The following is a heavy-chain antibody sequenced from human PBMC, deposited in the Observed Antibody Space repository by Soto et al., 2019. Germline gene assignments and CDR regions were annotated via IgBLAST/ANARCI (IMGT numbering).Heavy chain of an antibody. J-gene: IGHJ4*02. CDR2: VKSKTDGGTI. V-gene: IGHV3-15*01. CDR1: GFMFSNAY. Sequence: EVQLVESGGGLVEPGGSLRLSCPASGFMFSNAYMTWVRQTPGKGLEWVGRVKSKTDGGTIDYAAPVKGRFTISGDDSKNTLYLQMNSLKTEDTAVYYCTTRGPTWTSDYWGQGTLVTVSS. CDR3: TTRGPTWTSDY. D-gene: IGHD3-10*01.